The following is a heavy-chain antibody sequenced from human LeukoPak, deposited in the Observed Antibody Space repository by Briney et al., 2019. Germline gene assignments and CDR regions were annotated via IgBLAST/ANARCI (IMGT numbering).Heavy chain of an antibody. CDR2: ISSSSSYI. CDR1: GFTFSSYS. D-gene: IGHD6-13*01. Sequence: TGGSLRLSCAASGFTFSSYSMNWVRQAPGKGLEWVSSISSSSSYIYYADSVKGRFTISRDNAKNSLYLQMNSLRAEDTAVYYCARERPLPRTAAADTCYFDYWGQGTLVTVSS. V-gene: IGHV3-21*01. J-gene: IGHJ4*02. CDR3: ARERPLPRTAAADTCYFDY.